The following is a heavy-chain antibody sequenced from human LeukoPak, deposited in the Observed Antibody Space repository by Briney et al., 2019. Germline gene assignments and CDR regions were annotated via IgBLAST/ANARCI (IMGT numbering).Heavy chain of an antibody. Sequence: GGSLGLSCAASGFTFSRTWMHWVRQVPGKGLVWVSRTNRDGTSTTYADSVKGRFTVTRDDATNTLHLHMDSLKVEDTAVYFCARDDCRGAAGGKPAYWFFDLWGRGTPVTVSS. J-gene: IGHJ2*01. D-gene: IGHD6-13*01. CDR3: ARDDCRGAAGGKPAYWFFDL. CDR1: GFTFSRTW. CDR2: TNRDGTST. V-gene: IGHV3-74*01.